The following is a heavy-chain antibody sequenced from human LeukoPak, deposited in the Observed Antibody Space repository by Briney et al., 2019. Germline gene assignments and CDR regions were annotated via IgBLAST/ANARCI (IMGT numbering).Heavy chain of an antibody. CDR1: GFTVSNDY. J-gene: IGHJ4*02. CDR3: ARETFTIPFDY. Sequence: GGSLRLSCVVSGFTVSNDYMSWVRQAPGRGLEWGSVIYSGGYTSYADSVKGRSTISRDNSKNTVYLEMHNLTVADTAIYYCARETFTIPFDYWGQGTLVTVSS. V-gene: IGHV3-53*01. CDR2: IYSGGYT. D-gene: IGHD5-24*01.